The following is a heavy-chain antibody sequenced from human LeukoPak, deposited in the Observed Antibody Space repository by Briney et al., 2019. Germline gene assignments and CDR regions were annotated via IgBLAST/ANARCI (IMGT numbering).Heavy chain of an antibody. Sequence: SETLSLTCSVSGDSLSTNNYFWGWIRQPPGMGLEWIGSISYNGITYYNPSLKSRATVSVDTSKNQFSLQLSSVTAADTAVYYWASRPAHTGDLANGFAPGGRGTRVTVSS. V-gene: IGHV4-39*01. D-gene: IGHD3-10*01. CDR1: GDSLSTNNYF. J-gene: IGHJ5*02. CDR3: ASRPAHTGDLANGFAP. CDR2: ISYNGIT.